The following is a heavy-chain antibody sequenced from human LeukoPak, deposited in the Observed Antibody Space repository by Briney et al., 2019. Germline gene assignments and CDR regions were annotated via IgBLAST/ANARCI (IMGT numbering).Heavy chain of an antibody. J-gene: IGHJ4*02. CDR3: LYYDFWSGYYR. CDR2: IYSGGST. Sequence: GGSLRLSCAASGFTVSSNYMSWVRQAPGKGLEWVSVIYSGGSTYYADSVKGRFTISRDNSKNTLYLQMNSLRAEDTAVYYCLYYDFWSGYYRWGQGTLVTVSS. D-gene: IGHD3-3*01. V-gene: IGHV3-53*01. CDR1: GFTVSSNY.